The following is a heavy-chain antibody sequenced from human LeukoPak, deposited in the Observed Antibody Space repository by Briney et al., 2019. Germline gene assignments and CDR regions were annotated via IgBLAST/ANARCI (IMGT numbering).Heavy chain of an antibody. J-gene: IGHJ3*02. CDR3: ARSIVVVVAAKGIDAFDI. Sequence: SVKVSCKASGYTLTSYDINWVRQAPGQGLEWMGWMNPNSGNTGYAQKFQGRVTMTRNTSISTAYMELSSLRSEDTAVYYCARSIVVVVAAKGIDAFDIWGQGTMVTVSS. CDR1: GYTLTSYD. CDR2: MNPNSGNT. D-gene: IGHD2-15*01. V-gene: IGHV1-8*01.